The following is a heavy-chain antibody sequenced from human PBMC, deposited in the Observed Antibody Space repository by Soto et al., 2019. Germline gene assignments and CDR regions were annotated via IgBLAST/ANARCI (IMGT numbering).Heavy chain of an antibody. V-gene: IGHV5-51*01. CDR3: ARGEFIEGYQLPDNH. D-gene: IGHD2-2*01. CDR1: GYSFTSYW. J-gene: IGHJ5*02. Sequence: PGESLKISCKGSGYSFTSYWIGWVGRMPGKGLEWMGIIYPGDSDTRYSPSFQGQVTISADKSISTAYLQWSSLKASDTAMYYCARGEFIEGYQLPDNHWGQGTLVTVSS. CDR2: IYPGDSDT.